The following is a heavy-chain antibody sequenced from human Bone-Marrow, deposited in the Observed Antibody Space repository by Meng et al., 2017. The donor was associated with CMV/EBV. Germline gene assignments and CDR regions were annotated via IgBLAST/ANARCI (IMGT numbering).Heavy chain of an antibody. CDR1: GFTFSNAW. Sequence: CAASGFTFSNAWMNWVRQAPGKGLEWVGRIKSKTGGGTTDYAAPVKGRFTISRDDSKNTLYLQMNSLKTEDTAVYYCTTDRVWANGYWGQGTLVTVSS. V-gene: IGHV3-15*07. D-gene: IGHD6-13*01. J-gene: IGHJ4*02. CDR3: TTDRVWANGY. CDR2: IKSKTGGGTT.